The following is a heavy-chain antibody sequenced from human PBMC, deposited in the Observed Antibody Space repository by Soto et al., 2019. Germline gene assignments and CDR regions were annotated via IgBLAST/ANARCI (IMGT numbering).Heavy chain of an antibody. Sequence: SETLSLTCTFSGGSISSYYCSWIRQPPGKGLEWKGYIYYSGSTNYNPSLKSRVTISVDTSKDQFSLKLSSVTAADTAVYYCASFQAMDCSGGSCYPGGFHWFDPWGQGTLVTVSS. CDR2: IYYSGST. V-gene: IGHV4-59*01. J-gene: IGHJ5*02. CDR1: GGSISSYY. D-gene: IGHD2-15*01. CDR3: ASFQAMDCSGGSCYPGGFHWFDP.